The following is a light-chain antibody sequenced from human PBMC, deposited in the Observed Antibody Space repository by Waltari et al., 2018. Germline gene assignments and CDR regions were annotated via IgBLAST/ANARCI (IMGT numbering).Light chain of an antibody. J-gene: IGLJ2*01. Sequence: QSALTQPASVSGSPGQSITISCTGTSSDVGGYNYVSWSQQHPARAPKLMIFDVSNRPSGVSNRFSGSKSGNTASLTISGLQAEYEADYYCSSFTTSSTVVFGGGTKLTVL. CDR2: DVS. V-gene: IGLV2-14*03. CDR3: SSFTTSSTVV. CDR1: SSDVGGYNY.